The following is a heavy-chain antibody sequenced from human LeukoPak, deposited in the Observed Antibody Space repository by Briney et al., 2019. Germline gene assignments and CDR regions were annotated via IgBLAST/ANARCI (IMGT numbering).Heavy chain of an antibody. D-gene: IGHD6-19*01. CDR1: GYTFTSYG. CDR2: ISACNGNT. CDR3: ARFSSSGWYFGY. J-gene: IGHJ4*02. Sequence: ASVKVSCKASGYTFTSYGISWVRQAPGQGREWMGWISACNGNTNYAQKLQGRVTMTTDTSTSTAYMELRSLRSDDTAVYYCARFSSSGWYFGYWGQGTLVTVSS. V-gene: IGHV1-18*01.